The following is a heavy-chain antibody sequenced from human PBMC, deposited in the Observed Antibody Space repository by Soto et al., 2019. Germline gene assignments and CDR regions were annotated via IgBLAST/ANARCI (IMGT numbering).Heavy chain of an antibody. Sequence: GASVKVSCKASGYTFTSYYMHWVRQAPGRGLEWMGIINPSGGSTSYAQKFQGRVTMTRDTSTSTVYMELSSLRSEDTAVYYCARGGGGYSYGFYYYGMDVWGKGPTVTVSS. CDR2: INPSGGST. D-gene: IGHD5-18*01. V-gene: IGHV1-46*01. J-gene: IGHJ6*04. CDR3: ARGGGGYSYGFYYYGMDV. CDR1: GYTFTSYY.